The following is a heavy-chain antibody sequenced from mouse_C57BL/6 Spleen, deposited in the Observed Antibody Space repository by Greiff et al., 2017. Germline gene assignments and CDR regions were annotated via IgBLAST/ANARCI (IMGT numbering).Heavy chain of an antibody. CDR1: GYTFTSYW. J-gene: IGHJ3*01. CDR2: IDPSDSYT. Sequence: VQLQQPGAELVMPGASVKLSCKASGYTFTSYWMHWVKQRPGQGLEWIGEIDPSDSYTNYNQKFKGKSTLTVDKSSNPAYMQLSSLTAEYSAVYYVARSLYNWILAYWGQGTLVTVSA. D-gene: IGHD1-3*01. CDR3: ARSLYNWILAY. V-gene: IGHV1-69*01.